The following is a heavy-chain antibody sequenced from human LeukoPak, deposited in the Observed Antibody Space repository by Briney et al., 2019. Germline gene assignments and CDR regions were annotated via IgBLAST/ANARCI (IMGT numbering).Heavy chain of an antibody. CDR2: FDPEDGET. V-gene: IGHV1-24*01. J-gene: IGHJ4*02. CDR1: GYTLTELS. D-gene: IGHD3-9*01. CDR3: ATVPPSPHYYINSETYYFDY. Sequence: ASVKVSCKVSGYTLTELSMHWVRQAPGKGLEWMGGFDPEDGETIYAQKFQGRVTMTEDTSTDTAYMELSSLRSEDTAVYYCATVPPSPHYYINSETYYFDYWGQGTLVTVSS.